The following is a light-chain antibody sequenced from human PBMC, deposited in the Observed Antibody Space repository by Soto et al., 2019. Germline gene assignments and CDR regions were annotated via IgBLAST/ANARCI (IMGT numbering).Light chain of an antibody. CDR3: QKYNTAPQT. J-gene: IGKJ1*01. CDR1: QGILDY. CDR2: AVS. V-gene: IGKV1-27*01. Sequence: DIQMTQSPSSLSASVGDRVTITCRASQGILDYVAWFQQKPGKAPRLLIFAVSTLHSGVPSRFSGSGAGTDFTLTISSLQPEDAATYYCQKYNTAPQTFGQGTTVEIK.